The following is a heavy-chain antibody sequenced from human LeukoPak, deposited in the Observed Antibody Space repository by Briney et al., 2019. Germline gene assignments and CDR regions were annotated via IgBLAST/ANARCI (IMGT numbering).Heavy chain of an antibody. D-gene: IGHD5-12*01. CDR2: IYYSGST. V-gene: IGHV4-31*03. CDR1: GGSISSGGYY. Sequence: PSETLSLTCTVPGGSISSGGYYWSWIRQHPGKGLEWIGYIYYSGSTYYNPSLKSRVTISVDTSNNQFSLKLSSVTAADTAVYYCARKSSRYSPFDYWGQGTLVTVSS. CDR3: ARKSSRYSPFDY. J-gene: IGHJ4*02.